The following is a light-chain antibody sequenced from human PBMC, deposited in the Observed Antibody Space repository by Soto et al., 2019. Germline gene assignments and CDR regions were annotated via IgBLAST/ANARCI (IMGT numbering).Light chain of an antibody. CDR3: HQRNQ. Sequence: EMVITQSPATLSVSPGERATLSCRASQSVSSDLAWYQQIPGQPPRLLIYDSTNRAAGIPARFSGSRSGTDFTLTISSVEPEDFAMYYCHQRNQFGQGTRLEIK. J-gene: IGKJ5*01. CDR2: DST. CDR1: QSVSSD. V-gene: IGKV3-11*01.